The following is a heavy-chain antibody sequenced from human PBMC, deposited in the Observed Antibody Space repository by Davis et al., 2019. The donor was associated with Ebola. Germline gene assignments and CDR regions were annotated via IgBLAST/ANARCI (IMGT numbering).Heavy chain of an antibody. D-gene: IGHD3-16*01. J-gene: IGHJ6*02. Sequence: PSETLSLTCAVSRGSISSHFWSWIRQSPGQGLEWIGSIFYTGSTNLNPSLRSRVTLSVDRPKNQFSLNLTSVTAADTAVYFGARQPRSTRSPEYYHGLDVWGQGTTVVVSS. CDR3: ARQPRSTRSPEYYHGLDV. V-gene: IGHV4-59*11. CDR2: IFYTGST. CDR1: RGSISSHF.